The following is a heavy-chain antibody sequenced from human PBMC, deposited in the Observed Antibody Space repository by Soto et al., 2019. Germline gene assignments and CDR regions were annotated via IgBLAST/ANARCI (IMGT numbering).Heavy chain of an antibody. Sequence: GGSLRLSCAASGFTFSSYLMHWVRQAPGKGLVWVSRINSDGSSTSYADSVKGRFTISRDNAKNTLYLQMNSLRAEDTAVYYCARDGGSYYPYYYYYGMDVWGQGTTVTVSS. V-gene: IGHV3-74*01. J-gene: IGHJ6*02. CDR2: INSDGSST. CDR1: GFTFSSYL. D-gene: IGHD1-26*01. CDR3: ARDGGSYYPYYYYYGMDV.